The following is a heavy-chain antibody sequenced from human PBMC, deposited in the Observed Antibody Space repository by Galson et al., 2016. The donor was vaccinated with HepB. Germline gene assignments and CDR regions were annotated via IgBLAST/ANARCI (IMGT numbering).Heavy chain of an antibody. CDR3: ARHGPLQWDLSIDS. D-gene: IGHD1-26*01. CDR1: GVSVARGDSY. J-gene: IGHJ4*02. Sequence: ETLSLTCTVSGVSVARGDSYWSWIRQHPGKGLQWIGLIYYTGSTNYSPALTGRVTVSLDTSKNQFSLRLTSVPAADTAVYYCARHGPLQWDLSIDSWGQGTLVTVSS. CDR2: IYYTGST. V-gene: IGHV4-61*08.